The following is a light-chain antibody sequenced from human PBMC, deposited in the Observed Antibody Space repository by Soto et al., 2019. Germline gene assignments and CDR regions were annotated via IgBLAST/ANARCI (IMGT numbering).Light chain of an antibody. CDR3: LKYNSAPLT. CDR2: SAS. CDR1: QDINNY. Sequence: DIQMTQSPSSLSASVGDRVTITCRASQDINNYLAWYQQRPGKVPKLLIYSASTLQSGVPSRFSGSGSGTDFSLTIISLQTEDVATYYCLKYNSAPLTFGGGTKVEIK. V-gene: IGKV1-27*01. J-gene: IGKJ4*01.